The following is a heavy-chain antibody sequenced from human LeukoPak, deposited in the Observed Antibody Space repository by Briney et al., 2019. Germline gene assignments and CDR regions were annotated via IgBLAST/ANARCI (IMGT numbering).Heavy chain of an antibody. V-gene: IGHV3-23*01. CDR2: IGSGGST. Sequence: GGSLRLSCAASGFTFTNYAMSWVRQAPGKGRDWVSTIGSGGSTYYADSVKGRFTISRDNYKNRLYLEMNSLRGEDTGVYYCAKLGLKLGGDYWGQGALVTVSS. J-gene: IGHJ4*02. CDR1: GFTFTNYA. D-gene: IGHD3-16*01. CDR3: AKLGLKLGGDY.